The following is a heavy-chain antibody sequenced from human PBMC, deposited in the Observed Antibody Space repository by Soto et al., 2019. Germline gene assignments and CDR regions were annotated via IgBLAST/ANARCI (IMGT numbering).Heavy chain of an antibody. Sequence: GASVKVSCKASGYTFTSYGISWVRQAPGQGLEWMGWTSAYNGNTNYAQKLQGRVTMTTDTSTSTAYMELRSLRSDDTAVYYCARDLLRRYDFWSGYYAPWYFDYWGQGTLVTVSS. CDR3: ARDLLRRYDFWSGYYAPWYFDY. D-gene: IGHD3-3*01. CDR2: TSAYNGNT. J-gene: IGHJ4*02. CDR1: GYTFTSYG. V-gene: IGHV1-18*01.